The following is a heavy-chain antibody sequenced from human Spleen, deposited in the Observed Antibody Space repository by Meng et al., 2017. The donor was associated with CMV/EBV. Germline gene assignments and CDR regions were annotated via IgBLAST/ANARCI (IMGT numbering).Heavy chain of an antibody. V-gene: IGHV4-39*01. CDR2: VFYTGNN. J-gene: IGHJ6*02. CDR1: GGSINSGVYY. Sequence: SETLSLTCSVSGGSINSGVYYWAWIRQSPGKGLEWLATVFYTGNNDYNPSLKSRLTISIDTSQNQFSLRLSSVTAAGTAVYYCARLGYCSGGSCRRVDSLETWGQGTTVTVSS. CDR3: ARLGYCSGGSCRRVDSLET. D-gene: IGHD2-15*01.